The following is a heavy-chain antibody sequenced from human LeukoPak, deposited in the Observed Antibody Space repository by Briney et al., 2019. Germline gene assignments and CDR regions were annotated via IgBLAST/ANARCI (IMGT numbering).Heavy chain of an antibody. J-gene: IGHJ4*02. CDR1: GFTFSRYA. CDR3: AKESRYYYGSGSFSSQFDY. CDR2: ISGSGGST. D-gene: IGHD3-10*01. V-gene: IGHV3-23*01. Sequence: GGSLRLSCAASGFTFSRYAMSWVRQAPGKGLEWVSTISGSGGSTYYADSVKGRFTSSRGNSKNTLSLQMNNLRAEDTAVYYCAKESRYYYGSGSFSSQFDYWGQGNLVTVSS.